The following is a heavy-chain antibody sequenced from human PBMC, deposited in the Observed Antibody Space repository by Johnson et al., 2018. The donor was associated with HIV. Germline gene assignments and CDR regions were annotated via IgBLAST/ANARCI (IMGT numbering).Heavy chain of an antibody. D-gene: IGHD1-1*01. J-gene: IGHJ3*02. CDR2: ISYDGSNK. Sequence: QVQLVESGGGVVQPGRSLRLSCAASGFTFSSYGMHWVRQAPGKGLEWVAVISYDGSNKYYADSVKGRFTISRDNSKNTLYLQMNSLRAEDTAVYYCARGGIIPDAFDIWGQGTMVTVSS. CDR1: GFTFSSYG. V-gene: IGHV3-30*03. CDR3: ARGGIIPDAFDI.